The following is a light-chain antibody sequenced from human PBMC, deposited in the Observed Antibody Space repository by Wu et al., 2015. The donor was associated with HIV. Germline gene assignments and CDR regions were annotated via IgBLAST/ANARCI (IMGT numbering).Light chain of an antibody. Sequence: EIVMTQSPATLSVSPGERATLSCRASQSVSSNLAWYQQKFGQAPRLLIYGASTRATGIPARFSGSGSGTEFTLTISSMQSEDFAVYYCQQYKDWPTFGQGTKVEIK. CDR2: GAS. J-gene: IGKJ2*01. CDR1: QSVSSN. V-gene: IGKV3-15*01. CDR3: QQYKDWPT.